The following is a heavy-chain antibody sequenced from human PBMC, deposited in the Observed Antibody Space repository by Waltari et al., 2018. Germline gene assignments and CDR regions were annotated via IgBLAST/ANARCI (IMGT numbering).Heavy chain of an antibody. CDR2: IIPIYGTP. V-gene: IGHV1-69*13. CDR1: GGSFGTYA. Sequence: QVRLVQSGAEVRKPGSSVRVSCESSGGSFGTYAIPWVRQAPGQGLEWMAGIIPIYGTPNYAQKFQGRVTIAADASTRTAYMDLNSLRSDDTAVYYCAKRIVGGPFDVWGQGTVVTVSS. J-gene: IGHJ3*01. CDR3: AKRIVGGPFDV. D-gene: IGHD1-26*01.